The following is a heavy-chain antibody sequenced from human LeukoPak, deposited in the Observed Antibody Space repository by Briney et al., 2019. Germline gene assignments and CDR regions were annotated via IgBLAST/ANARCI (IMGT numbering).Heavy chain of an antibody. CDR2: IKQDGSEK. J-gene: IGHJ3*02. V-gene: IGHV3-7*01. D-gene: IGHD2-15*01. Sequence: GGSLRLSCAASGFTFSSYWMSWVRQAPGKGLEWVANIKQDGSEKYYVDSVKGRFTISRDNAKNSLYLQMNSLRAEDTAVYYCARARGPYSLGVLFDIWGQGTMVTVSS. CDR3: ARARGPYSLGVLFDI. CDR1: GFTFSSYW.